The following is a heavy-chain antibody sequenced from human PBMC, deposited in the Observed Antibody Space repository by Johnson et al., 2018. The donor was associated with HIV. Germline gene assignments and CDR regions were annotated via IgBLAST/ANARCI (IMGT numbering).Heavy chain of an antibody. D-gene: IGHD6-13*01. Sequence: VQLVESGGGLVQPGGSLRLSCAASGFTFSSYDMHWVRQTPGKSLEWVSGIGTTGDTYYPGSVKGRFTISRENAKKSLYLQMNSLRAGDTAVYYCARGSIAAAGWGAFDIWGQGTVVTVSS. CDR2: IGTTGDT. J-gene: IGHJ3*02. CDR3: ARGSIAAAGWGAFDI. V-gene: IGHV3-13*01. CDR1: GFTFSSYD.